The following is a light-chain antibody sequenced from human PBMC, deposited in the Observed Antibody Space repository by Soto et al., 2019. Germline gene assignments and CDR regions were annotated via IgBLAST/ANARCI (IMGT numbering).Light chain of an antibody. CDR2: KAS. Sequence: DIPMTQSPSNLSASVGDRVTITCRASQSISGWVAWYQQKPGKAPKLLIYKASSLESGVPSRFSGSGSGTEVTLTISSLQPDDFATYYCQQYNSYSITFGQGTRLEIK. CDR3: QQYNSYSIT. V-gene: IGKV1-5*03. J-gene: IGKJ5*01. CDR1: QSISGW.